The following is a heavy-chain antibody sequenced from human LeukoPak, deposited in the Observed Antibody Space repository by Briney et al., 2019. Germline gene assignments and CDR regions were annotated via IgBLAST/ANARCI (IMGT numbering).Heavy chain of an antibody. CDR1: GFTFSSYG. CDR3: AREFRSSTYDSSGYYYGSYYYYYMDV. D-gene: IGHD3-22*01. Sequence: PGRSLRLSCAASGFTFSSYGMHWVRQAPGKGLEWVAVISYDGSNKYYADSVKGRFTISRDNSKNTLYLQMNSPRAEDTAVYYCAREFRSSTYDSSGYYYGSYYYYYMDVWGKGTTVTVSS. V-gene: IGHV3-30*06. J-gene: IGHJ6*03. CDR2: ISYDGSNK.